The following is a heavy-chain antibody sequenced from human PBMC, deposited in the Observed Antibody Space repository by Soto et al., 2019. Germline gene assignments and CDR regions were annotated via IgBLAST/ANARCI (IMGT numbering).Heavy chain of an antibody. J-gene: IGHJ4*02. CDR3: ARASGPFDY. Sequence: QVQLVESGGGVVQPGRSLRLSCVASGFAFSTYGIHWVRQAPGKGLEWVAVIWYDGSIKYYADSVKGRFTISGDNSKNTLYLQMNSLRADDTAVYYCARASGPFDYWGQGTQVTVSS. D-gene: IGHD5-12*01. CDR1: GFAFSTYG. CDR2: IWYDGSIK. V-gene: IGHV3-33*01.